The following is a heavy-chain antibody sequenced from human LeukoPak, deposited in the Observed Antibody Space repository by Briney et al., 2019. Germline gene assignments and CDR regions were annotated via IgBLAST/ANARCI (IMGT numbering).Heavy chain of an antibody. D-gene: IGHD1-26*01. J-gene: IGHJ6*03. CDR2: IWYDGSNK. V-gene: IGHV3-33*06. CDR1: GFTFSSYG. CDR3: AKSPNSPGAYYYYYMDV. Sequence: PGGSLRLSCAASGFTFSSYGMHWVRQAPGKGLEWVAVIWYDGSNKYYADSVKGRFTISRDNSKNTLYLQMNSLRAEDTAVYFCAKSPNSPGAYYYYYMDVWGKGTTVTVSS.